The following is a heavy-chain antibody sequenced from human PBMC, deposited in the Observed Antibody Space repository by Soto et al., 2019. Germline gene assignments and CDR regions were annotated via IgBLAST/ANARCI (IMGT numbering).Heavy chain of an antibody. CDR3: VCGGNFFIY. J-gene: IGHJ4*02. CDR1: GFTFSTYW. CDR2: MDQDGSET. D-gene: IGHD3-16*01. V-gene: IGHV3-7*01. Sequence: EVQLVESGGGLVQPGGSLRLSCAASGFTFSTYWMTWVRQPPGKGLEWVANMDQDGSETYYVDSVRGRFTVSRDNAKNALYLQMNSLGGEDTAVYYCVCGGNFFIYWGQGTLVTVSP.